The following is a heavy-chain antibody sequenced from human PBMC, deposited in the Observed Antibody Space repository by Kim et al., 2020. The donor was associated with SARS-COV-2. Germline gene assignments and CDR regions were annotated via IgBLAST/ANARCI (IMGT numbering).Heavy chain of an antibody. Sequence: YNPSRKSRVTISVDTSKNQFSLKLSSVTAADTAVYYCARALYDFWSGYLYWGQGTLVTVSS. CDR3: ARALYDFWSGYLY. V-gene: IGHV4-34*01. D-gene: IGHD3-3*01. J-gene: IGHJ4*02.